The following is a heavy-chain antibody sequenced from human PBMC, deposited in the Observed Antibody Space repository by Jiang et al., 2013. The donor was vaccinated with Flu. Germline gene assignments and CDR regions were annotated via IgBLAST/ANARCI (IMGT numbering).Heavy chain of an antibody. Sequence: SYIYYADSVKGRFTISRDNAKNSLYLQMNSLRAEDTAVYYCASSVAERNWYFDLWGRGTLVTVSS. J-gene: IGHJ2*01. CDR2: SYI. V-gene: IGHV3-21*01. CDR3: ASSVAERNWYFDL. D-gene: IGHD6-19*01.